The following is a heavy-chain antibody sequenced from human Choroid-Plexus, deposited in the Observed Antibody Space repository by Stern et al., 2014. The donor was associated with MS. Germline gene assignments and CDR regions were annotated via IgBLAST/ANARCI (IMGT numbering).Heavy chain of an antibody. CDR2: VSYDGSNK. CDR3: AKDRQYLTYFFDH. D-gene: IGHD2/OR15-2a*01. CDR1: GFTFGSCA. V-gene: IGHV3-30*18. J-gene: IGHJ5*02. Sequence: VQLVESGGGVVQPGRPLRLSCVASGFTFGSCAMHWVRQAPGTGVEWVAGVSYDGSNKYYADSAKGRFTISRDNSQNTLYMQMSSLRPEDTAVYYCAKDRQYLTYFFDHWGQGSLVTVSS.